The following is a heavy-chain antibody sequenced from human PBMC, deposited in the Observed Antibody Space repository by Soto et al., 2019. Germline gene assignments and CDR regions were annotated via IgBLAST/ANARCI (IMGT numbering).Heavy chain of an antibody. CDR3: AKGDNLGPKTGYAFDP. CDR1: GDSVSSNTAS. CDR2: TYFRSKWYN. Sequence: SQTLSLTCAISGDSVSSNTASWNWIRQSPSRGLEWLGRTYFRSKWYNDYAVSVKSRIIINPDTSNNQFSLQLNSVTPEDTAVYFCAKGDNLGPKTGYAFDPWGQGIMVTVSS. V-gene: IGHV6-1*01. J-gene: IGHJ5*02. D-gene: IGHD5-12*01.